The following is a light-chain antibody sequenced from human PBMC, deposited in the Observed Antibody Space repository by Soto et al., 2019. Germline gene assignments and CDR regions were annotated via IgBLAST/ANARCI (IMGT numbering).Light chain of an antibody. CDR1: SSDVGAYDH. V-gene: IGLV2-14*01. CDR2: KVS. CDR3: ATWDDSLNGFYV. J-gene: IGLJ1*01. Sequence: QSVLTQPASVSESPGQSITISCIGTSSDVGAYDHVSWYQQHPGKAPKVIISKVSNRPSGVSTRFSGSKSGNTASLTISGLRSDDEADYFCATWDDSLNGFYVFGTGTKVTVL.